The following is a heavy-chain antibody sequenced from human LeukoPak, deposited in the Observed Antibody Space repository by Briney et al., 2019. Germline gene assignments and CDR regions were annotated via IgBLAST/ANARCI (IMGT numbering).Heavy chain of an antibody. J-gene: IGHJ4*02. CDR2: TYYRSKWYN. Sequence: SQTLSLTCAISGDSVSSNSAAWNWIRQSPSRGLEWLGRTYYRSKWYNDYAVSVKSRITINPDTSKNPFSLQLNSVNPKDTAVYYCARAGYSSGWYDYWGQGTLVTVSP. CDR3: ARAGYSSGWYDY. CDR1: GDSVSSNSAA. V-gene: IGHV6-1*01. D-gene: IGHD6-19*01.